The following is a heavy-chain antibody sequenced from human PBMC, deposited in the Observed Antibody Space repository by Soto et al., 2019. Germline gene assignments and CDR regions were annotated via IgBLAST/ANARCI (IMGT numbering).Heavy chain of an antibody. J-gene: IGHJ6*02. CDR1: GYTFTNYY. CDR3: ARSDSEYYGLDV. CDR2: INTGSGNT. V-gene: IGHV1-46*01. Sequence: QVQVVQSGAEVKRPGASVTVSCKASGYTFTNYYIHCVRQAPGQGLEWMGIINTGSGNTIYAQKLQGRVSMTTDTSTRTVYMELSSLRSEATAVYYCARSDSEYYGLDVWGQGTTVTVSS.